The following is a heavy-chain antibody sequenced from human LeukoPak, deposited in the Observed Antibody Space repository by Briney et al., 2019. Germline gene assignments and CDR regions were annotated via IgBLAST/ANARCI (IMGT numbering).Heavy chain of an antibody. J-gene: IGHJ4*02. CDR1: GFTVSSNY. D-gene: IGHD3-9*01. Sequence: GGSLRLSCAVSGFTVSSNYMTWVRQAPGKGLEWVSVLYSGGSTYYADSVKGRFTISRDNSKNTLYLQMDSLRAEDTAVYYCATSGNILTGYYRYYFEYWGQVTLVTVSS. V-gene: IGHV3-66*01. CDR3: ATSGNILTGYYRYYFEY. CDR2: LYSGGST.